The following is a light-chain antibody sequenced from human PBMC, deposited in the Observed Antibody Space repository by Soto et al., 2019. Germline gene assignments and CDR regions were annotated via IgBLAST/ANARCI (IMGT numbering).Light chain of an antibody. CDR2: KAS. Sequence: DVRVTMSPATLSGPVGDRVTIPCRASQTISSWLAWYQQKPGKAPKLLIYKASTLKSGVPSRFSGSGSGTDFTLSISCLQPEDFIPYCSKVSTYLPIRLGQVARPAIK. V-gene: IGKV1-5*03. CDR3: KVSTYLPIR. J-gene: IGKJ5*01. CDR1: QTISSW.